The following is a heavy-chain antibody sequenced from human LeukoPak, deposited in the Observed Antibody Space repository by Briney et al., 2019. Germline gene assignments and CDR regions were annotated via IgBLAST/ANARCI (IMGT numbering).Heavy chain of an antibody. J-gene: IGHJ4*02. CDR3: ARDHVESYYYDSSGYYPW. CDR1: GYSISSGYY. V-gene: IGHV4-38-2*02. D-gene: IGHD3-22*01. Sequence: SETLSLTCTVSGYSISSGYYWGWIRQPPGKGLEWIGSIYHSGSTYYNPSLKSRVTISVDTSKNQFSLKLSSVTAADTAVYYCARDHVESYYYDSSGYYPWWGQGTLVTVSS. CDR2: IYHSGST.